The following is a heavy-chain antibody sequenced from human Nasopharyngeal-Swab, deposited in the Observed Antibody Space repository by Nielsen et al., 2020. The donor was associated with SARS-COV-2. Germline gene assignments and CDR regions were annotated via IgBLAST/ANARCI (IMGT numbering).Heavy chain of an antibody. V-gene: IGHV3-7*01. D-gene: IGHD2-2*02. CDR3: AREGVVVPAAILPPFYYFDY. CDR2: IKQDGSEK. Sequence: WIRQPPGKGLEWVANIKQDGSEKYDVDSVKGRFTISRDNAKNSLYLQMNSLRAEDTAVYYCAREGVVVPAAILPPFYYFDYWGQGTLVTVSS. J-gene: IGHJ4*02.